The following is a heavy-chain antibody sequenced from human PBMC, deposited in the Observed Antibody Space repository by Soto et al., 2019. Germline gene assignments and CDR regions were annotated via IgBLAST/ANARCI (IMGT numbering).Heavy chain of an antibody. J-gene: IGHJ6*02. V-gene: IGHV1-18*01. Sequence: QVQLVQSGAEVKKPGASVKVSCKASGYTFTSYGISWVRQAPGQGLEWMGWISAYNGNTNYAQKLQGRVTMTTDTSTRTAHMEPRSLRSDDTAVYYCARVSETYYDILTGYPKYYYYGMDVWGQGTTVTVSS. CDR2: ISAYNGNT. D-gene: IGHD3-9*01. CDR1: GYTFTSYG. CDR3: ARVSETYYDILTGYPKYYYYGMDV.